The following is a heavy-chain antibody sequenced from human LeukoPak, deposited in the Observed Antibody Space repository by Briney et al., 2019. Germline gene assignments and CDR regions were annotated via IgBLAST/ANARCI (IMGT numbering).Heavy chain of an antibody. D-gene: IGHD3-10*01. V-gene: IGHV4-59*08. CDR2: IYYSGST. CDR3: ARTYYYDSGSHIDY. Sequence: SETLSLTCTVSGGSISSYYWSWIRQPPGKGLEWIGYIYYSGSTNYNPSLKSRVTISVDTSKNQFSLKLSSVTAADTAVYYCARTYYYDSGSHIDYWGQGTLVTVSS. CDR1: GGSISSYY. J-gene: IGHJ4*02.